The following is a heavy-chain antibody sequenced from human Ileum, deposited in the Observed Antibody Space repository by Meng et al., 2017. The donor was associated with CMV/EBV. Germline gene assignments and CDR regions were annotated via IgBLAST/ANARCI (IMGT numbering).Heavy chain of an antibody. CDR2: INYRGGP. CDR3: ARGCQLPLLIH. V-gene: IGHV4-34*01. Sequence: SETLSLTCALYGGSFSGYYWSGIRQPPGRGRVWVGEINYRGGPTYNPSLKSRVTISVDTFKNQFSLNLNAVTAADTAMYYLARGCQLPLLIHWGQGTLVTVSS. D-gene: IGHD2-21*01. CDR1: GGSFSGYY. J-gene: IGHJ4*01.